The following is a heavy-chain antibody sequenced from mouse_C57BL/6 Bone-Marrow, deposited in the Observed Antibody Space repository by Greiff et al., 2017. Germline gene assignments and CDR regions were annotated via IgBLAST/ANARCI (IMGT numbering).Heavy chain of an antibody. J-gene: IGHJ1*03. V-gene: IGHV1-62-2*01. CDR3: ARHGYHSKPWYFDV. CDR1: GYTFTEYT. D-gene: IGHD2-5*01. Sequence: VQLHQSGAELVKPGASVKLSCKASGYTFTEYTIHWVKQRSGQGLEWIGWFKPGSGSIKYNEKFKDKATLTADKSSSTAYMELSRLTSEDSAVYFCARHGYHSKPWYFDVWGTGTTVTVSS. CDR2: FKPGSGSI.